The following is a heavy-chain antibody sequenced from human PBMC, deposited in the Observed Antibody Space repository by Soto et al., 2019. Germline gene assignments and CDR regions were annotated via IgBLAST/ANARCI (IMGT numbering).Heavy chain of an antibody. V-gene: IGHV4-34*01. J-gene: IGHJ4*02. D-gene: IGHD2-2*01. CDR1: GGSFSGYY. Sequence: SETLSLTCAVYGGSFSGYYWSWIRQPPGKGLEWIGEINHSGSTNYNPSLKSRVTISVDTSKNQFSLKLSSVTAADTAVYYCARTGYCSSTSCSDFDYWGQGTLVTVSS. CDR2: INHSGST. CDR3: ARTGYCSSTSCSDFDY.